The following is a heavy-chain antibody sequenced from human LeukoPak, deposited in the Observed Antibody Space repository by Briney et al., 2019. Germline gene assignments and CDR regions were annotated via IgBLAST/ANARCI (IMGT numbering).Heavy chain of an antibody. CDR1: GFTFSSYG. CDR2: INWNGGST. J-gene: IGHJ4*02. V-gene: IGHV3-20*04. CDR3: ARALHYYDSSGYYLYYFDY. Sequence: GGSLRLSCAASGFTFSSYGMHWFRQAPGKVLEWVSGINWNGGSTGYADSVKGRFTISRDNAKNSLYLQMNSLRAEDTALYYCARALHYYDSSGYYLYYFDYWGQGTLVTVSS. D-gene: IGHD3-22*01.